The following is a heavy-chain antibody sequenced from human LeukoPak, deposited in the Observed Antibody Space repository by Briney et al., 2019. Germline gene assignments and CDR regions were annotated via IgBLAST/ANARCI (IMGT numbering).Heavy chain of an antibody. CDR2: IYYSGST. CDR1: GDSISSYY. CDR3: ANQQGWLVPFDY. J-gene: IGHJ4*02. Sequence: SETLSLTCTVSGDSISSYYWGWIRQPPGKGLEWIGSIYYSGSTYYNPSLKSRVTISVDTSKNQFSLKLSSVTAADTAVYYCANQQGWLVPFDYWGQGTLVTVSS. D-gene: IGHD6-19*01. V-gene: IGHV4-39*01.